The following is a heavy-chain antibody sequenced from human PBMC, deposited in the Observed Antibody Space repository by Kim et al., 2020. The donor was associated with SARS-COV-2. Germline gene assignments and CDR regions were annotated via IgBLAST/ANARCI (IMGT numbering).Heavy chain of an antibody. CDR1: GGFISGCDYY. J-gene: IGHJ4*01. CDR2: IFCTGTT. Sequence: SETLSLTCTVSGGFISGCDYYWSWIRQSPGKGLEWMGYIFCTGTTHYNPSLKSRLIMSVDTSKNQFSLKLTSVSAADTAVYYCARTDYGANWTTFEDWG. D-gene: IGHD4-17*01. CDR3: ARTDYGANWTTFED. V-gene: IGHV4-30-4*01.